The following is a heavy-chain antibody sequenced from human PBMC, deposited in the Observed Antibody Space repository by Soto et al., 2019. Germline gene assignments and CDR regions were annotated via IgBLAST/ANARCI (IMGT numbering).Heavy chain of an antibody. CDR2: MYNTGST. D-gene: IGHD2-21*02. J-gene: IGHJ6*02. CDR3: ARDLWGYCGTDCYPLDV. Sequence: SETLSLTCTVSGGSISSYYWSWIRQPPGKGLEWIGYMYNTGSTIYNPSLKSRVTISVDTSKNQFSLKLNSVTAADTAVYYCARDLWGYCGTDCYPLDVWSQGTTVTVS. V-gene: IGHV4-59*01. CDR1: GGSISSYY.